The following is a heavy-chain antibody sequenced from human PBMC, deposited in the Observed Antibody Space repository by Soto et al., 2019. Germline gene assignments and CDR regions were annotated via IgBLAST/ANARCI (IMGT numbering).Heavy chain of an antibody. Sequence: QVQLVQSGDEVKKPGASVKVSCKASGYIFVNYGIAWVRQAPGQGLEWMGWISPYTGNTHSATKVQGRLTMTTDTSPSTAYRDLGSLTSHDTAVYYCVMVDNYVTPTPQDVWGQGTTVTVSS. CDR2: ISPYTGNT. V-gene: IGHV1-18*01. D-gene: IGHD3-16*01. J-gene: IGHJ6*02. CDR3: VMVDNYVTPTPQDV. CDR1: GYIFVNYG.